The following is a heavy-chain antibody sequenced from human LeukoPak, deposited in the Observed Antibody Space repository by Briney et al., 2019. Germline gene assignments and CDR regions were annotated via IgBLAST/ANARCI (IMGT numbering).Heavy chain of an antibody. CDR2: ISSDGDNT. J-gene: IGHJ4*02. D-gene: IGHD2-21*01. Sequence: PGGSLRLSCAASGFTFSSYSMHWVRQAPGKGLEYVSVISSDGDNTYYADSVKGRFTISRDNSKNTLYLQMGSLRAEDTAVNYCVRAALEYCGGDCLDYWGQGTLVTVPS. CDR1: GFTFSSYS. V-gene: IGHV3-64*02. CDR3: VRAALEYCGGDCLDY.